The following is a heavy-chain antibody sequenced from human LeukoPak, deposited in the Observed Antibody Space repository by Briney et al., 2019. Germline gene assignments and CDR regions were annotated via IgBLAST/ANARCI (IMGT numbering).Heavy chain of an antibody. Sequence: SGGSLRLSCAASGFTFSSYAMSWVRQAPGKGLEWVSAISGSGGSTYYADSVKGRLTISRDNSKNTLYLQMNSLRAEDTAVYYCAKGYYYDSSGIDAFDIWGQGTMVTVSS. J-gene: IGHJ3*02. CDR2: ISGSGGST. CDR3: AKGYYYDSSGIDAFDI. CDR1: GFTFSSYA. V-gene: IGHV3-23*01. D-gene: IGHD3-22*01.